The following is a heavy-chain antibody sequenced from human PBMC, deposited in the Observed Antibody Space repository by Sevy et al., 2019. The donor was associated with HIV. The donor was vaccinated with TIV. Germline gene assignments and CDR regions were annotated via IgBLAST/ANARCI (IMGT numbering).Heavy chain of an antibody. D-gene: IGHD6-19*01. J-gene: IGHJ6*02. CDR2: ISCNSGDI. Sequence: GGSLRLSCAASGFTFDDYAMHWVRQAPGKGLQWVSTISCNSGDIVYADSVKGRFTISRDNARNSLYLQMNSLRAEDTAFYYCAKDLKSIEVAGTFYSYYYGLDVWGQGTTVTVSS. CDR3: AKDLKSIEVAGTFYSYYYGLDV. V-gene: IGHV3-9*01. CDR1: GFTFDDYA.